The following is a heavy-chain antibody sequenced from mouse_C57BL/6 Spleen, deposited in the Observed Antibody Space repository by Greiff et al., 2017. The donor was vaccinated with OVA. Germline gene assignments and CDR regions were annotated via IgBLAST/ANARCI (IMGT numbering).Heavy chain of an antibody. CDR3: ARGDDYDGAWFAY. J-gene: IGHJ3*01. CDR1: GFTFSDYY. Sequence: DVMLVESGGGLVQPGGSLKLSCAASGFTFSDYYMYWVRQTPEKRLEWVAYISNGGGSTYYPDTVKGRFTISRDNAKNTLYLQMSRLKSEDTAMYYCARGDDYDGAWFAYWGQGTLVTVSA. CDR2: ISNGGGST. V-gene: IGHV5-12*01. D-gene: IGHD2-4*01.